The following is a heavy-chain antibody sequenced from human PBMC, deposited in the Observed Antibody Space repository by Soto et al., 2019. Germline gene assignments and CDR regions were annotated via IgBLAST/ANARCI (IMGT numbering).Heavy chain of an antibody. J-gene: IGHJ4*02. D-gene: IGHD6-19*01. CDR2: ISYDGSNT. V-gene: IGHV3-30*18. Sequence: PRGSLGLSCAAPGFSFSSYCMHWVRQAPGKGLEWVAVISYDGSNTYYADSVKGRFTISRDNSKNTLYLQMNSLRAEDTAVYYCAKDGNVYSSGWYAPSLDYWGQGTLVTVSS. CDR3: AKDGNVYSSGWYAPSLDY. CDR1: GFSFSSYC.